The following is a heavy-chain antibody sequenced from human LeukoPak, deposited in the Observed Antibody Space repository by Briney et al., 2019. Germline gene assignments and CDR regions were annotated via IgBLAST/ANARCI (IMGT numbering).Heavy chain of an antibody. CDR2: IYHSGST. CDR1: GFTFSNYA. V-gene: IGHV4-30-2*01. Sequence: LRLSCAASGFTFSNYAMTWVRQAPGKGLEWIGYIYHSGSTYYNPSLKSRVTISVDRSKNQFSLKLSSVTAADTAVYYCARASQKDWFDPWGQGTLVTVSS. J-gene: IGHJ5*02. CDR3: ARASQKDWFDP.